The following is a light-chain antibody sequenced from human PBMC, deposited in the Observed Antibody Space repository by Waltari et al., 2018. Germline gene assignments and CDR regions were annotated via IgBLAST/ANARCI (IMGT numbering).Light chain of an antibody. CDR3: QPYHNLPPIT. Sequence: DIERRQSPSSLAASVGDRVTRTCQASQDISNYLNGYQQKPGKAPKLLISDASNLETGVPSRFSGSASGTDFTFTISSLQPEDIAPYYCQPYHNLPPITFVQVTRLAIK. V-gene: IGKV1-33*01. CDR2: DAS. CDR1: QDISNY. J-gene: IGKJ5*01.